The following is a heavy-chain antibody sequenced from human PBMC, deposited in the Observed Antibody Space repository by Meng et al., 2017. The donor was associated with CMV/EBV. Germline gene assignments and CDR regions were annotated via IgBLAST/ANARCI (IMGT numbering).Heavy chain of an antibody. CDR1: GGSIRSGEYY. J-gene: IGHJ4*02. CDR3: ARDNRRGGVDY. V-gene: IGHV4-30-4*08. CDR2: IYYSGST. Sequence: QVRLQQGGSGLVKHSETLSLTCAVYGGSIRSGEYYWSWIRQPPGKGLEWIGYIYYSGSTYYNPSLKSRVTISVDTSNNQFSLKLSSVTAADTAVYYCARDNRRGGVDYWGQGTLVTVSS. D-gene: IGHD3-3*01.